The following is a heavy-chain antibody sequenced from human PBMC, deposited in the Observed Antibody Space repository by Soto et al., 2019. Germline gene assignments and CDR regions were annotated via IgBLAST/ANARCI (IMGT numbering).Heavy chain of an antibody. V-gene: IGHV3-21*01. Sequence: GGSLRLSCAASGFTFSSYSMNWVRQAPGKGLEWVSSISSSSSYIYYADSVKGRFTISRDNAKNSLYLQMNSLRAEDTAVYYCARVSILGSYYYYYMDVWGKGTTVTVSS. CDR1: GFTFSSYS. CDR3: ARVSILGSYYYYYMDV. J-gene: IGHJ6*03. D-gene: IGHD3-9*01. CDR2: ISSSSSYI.